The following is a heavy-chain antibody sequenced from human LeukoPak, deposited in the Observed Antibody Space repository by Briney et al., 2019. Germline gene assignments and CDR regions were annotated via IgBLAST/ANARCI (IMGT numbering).Heavy chain of an antibody. V-gene: IGHV4-59*08. Sequence: SETLSLTCTVSGGSISSYYWSWIRQPPGKGLEWIAYFYYSGSTNYNPSLKSRVTISEDTSKNQFSLRLSSVTAADTAVYYCARRRQFAFDIWGQGTMVTVSS. CDR2: FYYSGST. CDR1: GGSISSYY. J-gene: IGHJ3*02. CDR3: ARRRQFAFDI. D-gene: IGHD6-19*01.